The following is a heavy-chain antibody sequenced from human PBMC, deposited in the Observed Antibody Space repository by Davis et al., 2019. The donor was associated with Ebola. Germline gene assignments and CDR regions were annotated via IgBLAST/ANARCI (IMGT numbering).Heavy chain of an antibody. CDR1: GYSFTSYW. D-gene: IGHD2-21*02. CDR3: VRRPWVTDY. CDR2: IYPGDSDT. Sequence: GESLKISCKGSGYSFTSYWIGWVRQMPGKGLEWMGIIYPGDSDTRYSPSFQGQVTISADKSISTAFLHWSSLKASDTAIYNCVRRPWVTDYWGQGTLVTVSS. J-gene: IGHJ4*02. V-gene: IGHV5-51*01.